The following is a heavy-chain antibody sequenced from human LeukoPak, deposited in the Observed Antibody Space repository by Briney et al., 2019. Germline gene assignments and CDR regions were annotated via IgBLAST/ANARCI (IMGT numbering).Heavy chain of an antibody. D-gene: IGHD6-13*01. J-gene: IGHJ5*02. V-gene: IGHV4-39*07. CDR2: INHSGST. Sequence: SETLSLTCIVSGGSISSTNYYWGWIRQPPGKGLEWIGEINHSGSTNYNPSLKSRVTISVDTSKNQFSLKLSSVTAADTAVYYCARGGRRQLVRTSNWFDPWGQGTLVTVSS. CDR1: GGSISSTNYY. CDR3: ARGGRRQLVRTSNWFDP.